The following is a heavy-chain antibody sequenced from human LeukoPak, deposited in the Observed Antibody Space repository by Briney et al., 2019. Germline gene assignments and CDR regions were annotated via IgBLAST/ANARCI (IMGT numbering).Heavy chain of an antibody. V-gene: IGHV4-34*01. J-gene: IGHJ4*02. CDR2: INHSGST. D-gene: IGHD6-19*01. CDR3: ASSQGLALDY. CDR1: GGSFSGYY. Sequence: SETLSLTCAVYGGSFSGYYWSWIRQPPGKGLEWIGEINHSGSTNYNPSLKSRVTISVNTSKNQFSLKRSSVTAADTAVYYCASSQGLALDYWGQGTLVTVSS.